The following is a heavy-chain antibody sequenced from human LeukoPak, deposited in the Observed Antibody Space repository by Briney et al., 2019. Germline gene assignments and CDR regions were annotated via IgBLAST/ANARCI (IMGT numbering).Heavy chain of an antibody. CDR3: TRDQMNY. CDR1: EFTVSRNY. J-gene: IGHJ4*02. Sequence: PGGSLRLSCTASEFTVSRNYMLWVRQAPGKGLEWVSLTFSNGDTHYADSVKGRFTISRDTSKNTVSPQMNSLRVEDTAMYYCTRDQMNYWGQGTLVTVSS. CDR2: TFSNGDT. D-gene: IGHD5-24*01. V-gene: IGHV3-53*01.